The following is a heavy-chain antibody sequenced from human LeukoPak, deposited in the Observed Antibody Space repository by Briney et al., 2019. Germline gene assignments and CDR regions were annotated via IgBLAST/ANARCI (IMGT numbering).Heavy chain of an antibody. Sequence: GSLRLPCSGSGFTFSSYSMSWVRQAPGKGLEWVLTFYGSGGSTYYADSVKGRFTISRDNSKNTLYLQMNSLRAEDTAVYYCAKDSRYSSGWKYYFDYWGQGTLVTVSS. CDR1: GFTFSSYS. CDR3: AKDSRYSSGWKYYFDY. J-gene: IGHJ4*02. CDR2: FYGSGGST. D-gene: IGHD6-19*01. V-gene: IGHV3-23*01.